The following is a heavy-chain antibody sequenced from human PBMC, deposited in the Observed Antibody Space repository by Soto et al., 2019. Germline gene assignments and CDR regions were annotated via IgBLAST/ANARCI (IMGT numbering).Heavy chain of an antibody. CDR1: GFTFTKSW. CDR2: VNTDGSDT. CDR3: ARDQSVSGPTTFHH. J-gene: IGHJ4*02. V-gene: IGHV3-74*01. Sequence: EVQLIESGGGLVQHGGSLRLSCAASGFTFTKSWMHWVRQTPGKGLEWVSRVNTDGSDTIYADSVEGRFTISRDNAKNTLDLQINSLTAEDTAMYYCARDQSVSGPTTFHHCVQGALVTVSS. D-gene: IGHD6-19*01.